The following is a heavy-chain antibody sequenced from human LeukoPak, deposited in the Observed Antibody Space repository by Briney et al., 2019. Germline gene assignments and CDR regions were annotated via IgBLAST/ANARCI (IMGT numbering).Heavy chain of an antibody. J-gene: IGHJ6*02. CDR3: AREVGQQLAPRYYYYGMDV. V-gene: IGHV6-1*01. D-gene: IGHD6-13*01. CDR1: GDSVSSNSAA. Sequence: SQTLSLTCAISGDSVSSNSAAWNWIRQSPSRGLEWLGRTYYRSKWYNDYAVSVKSRITINPDTSKNQFSLQLNSVTPEDTAVYYCAREVGQQLAPRYYYYGMDVWGQGTTVTVS. CDR2: TYYRSKWYN.